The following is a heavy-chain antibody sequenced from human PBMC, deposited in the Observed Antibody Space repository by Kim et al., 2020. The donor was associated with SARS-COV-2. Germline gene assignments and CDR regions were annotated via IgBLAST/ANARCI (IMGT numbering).Heavy chain of an antibody. V-gene: IGHV1-18*04. D-gene: IGHD3-22*01. CDR3: ARVMGVGSSGTVDY. CDR2: ISVYNGNI. CDR1: GYTFTSYG. J-gene: IGHJ4*02. Sequence: ASVKVSCKASGYTFTSYGISWVRQAPGQGLEWMGWISVYNGNINYAQKLQGRVTVTTDTSTSTAYMELRILRSDDTAVYYCARVMGVGSSGTVDYWGQGTLVTVSS.